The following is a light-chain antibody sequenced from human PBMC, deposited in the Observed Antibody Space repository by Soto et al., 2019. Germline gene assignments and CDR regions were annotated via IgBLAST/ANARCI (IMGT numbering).Light chain of an antibody. CDR3: QQYHKWPLT. V-gene: IGKV3-15*01. J-gene: IGKJ4*01. CDR1: QSISSN. CDR2: GAS. Sequence: EIVITQSPSTLSVSPGERATLSCRASQSISSNLAWYQQKPGQAPRLLIYGASTRATGIPATFSGSGSGTEFILIISSLQSEDLAVYYCQQYHKWPLTFGGGTKVDSK.